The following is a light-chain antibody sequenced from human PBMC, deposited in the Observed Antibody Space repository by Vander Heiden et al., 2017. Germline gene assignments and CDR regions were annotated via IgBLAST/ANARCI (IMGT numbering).Light chain of an antibody. CDR2: DVS. J-gene: IGLJ2*01. CDR3: SSSAGSYTVV. CDR1: SSDVGGYNY. V-gene: IGLV2-11*01. Sequence: QSALTQPRSVSGSPGQSVTISCTGTSSDVGGYNYVSWYQQHPGKAPKLMIYDVSKRPSGVPDRFSASKSGNTASLTISGLQAEDDAYYYCSSSAGSYTVVFGGGTKLTVL.